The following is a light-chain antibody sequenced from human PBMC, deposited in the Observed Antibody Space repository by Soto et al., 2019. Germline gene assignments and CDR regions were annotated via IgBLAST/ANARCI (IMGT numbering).Light chain of an antibody. CDR2: GAS. V-gene: IGKV3-20*01. CDR3: QHYGSSRIT. J-gene: IGKJ5*01. Sequence: ESVLTQSPGTLSLSPGERATLSCRDSQSVTSNYLAWYQQKPGQAPRLLIYGASSRATGIPDRFSGSGSGTDFTLTISRLEPEDFAVYYCQHYGSSRITFGQGTRLEIK. CDR1: QSVTSNY.